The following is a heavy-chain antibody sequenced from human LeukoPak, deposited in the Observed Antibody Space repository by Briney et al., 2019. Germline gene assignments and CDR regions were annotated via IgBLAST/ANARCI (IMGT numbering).Heavy chain of an antibody. D-gene: IGHD3-22*01. CDR3: ARGPYSSGYYIRKSYFDY. CDR2: INHSGST. V-gene: IGHV4-34*01. Sequence: SETLSLTCAVYGGSFSGYYWSWIRQPPGKGLEWIGEINHSGSTNYNPSLKSRVTISVDTSKNQFSLKLSSVTAADTAVYYCARGPYSSGYYIRKSYFDYWGQGTLVTVSS. J-gene: IGHJ4*02. CDR1: GGSFSGYY.